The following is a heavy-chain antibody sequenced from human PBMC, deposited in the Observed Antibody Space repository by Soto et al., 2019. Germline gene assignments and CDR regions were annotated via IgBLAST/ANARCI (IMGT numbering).Heavy chain of an antibody. CDR3: PISHIMPTNAAYDDYYGMDV. CDR2: ISGSGGTR. Sequence: GESLSLSCTASGCTLSSYALSWVRQAPGKGLEWVSSISGSGGTRYYAESVKDRFIIYRDNSKKVLTSHMNRLRPEDTAVYYCPISHIMPTNAAYDDYYGMDVWGQGTTVTVSS. J-gene: IGHJ6*02. CDR1: GCTLSSYA. D-gene: IGHD5-12*01. V-gene: IGHV3-23*01.